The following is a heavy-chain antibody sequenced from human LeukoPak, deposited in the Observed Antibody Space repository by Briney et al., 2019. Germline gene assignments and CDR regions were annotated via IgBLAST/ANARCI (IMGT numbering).Heavy chain of an antibody. CDR3: ARGIAAAFDY. CDR2: IYTSGST. CDR1: GGSISSGSYY. D-gene: IGHD6-13*01. V-gene: IGHV4-61*02. Sequence: SQTLSLTCTVSGGSISSGSYYWSWIRQPAGKGLEWIGRIYTSGSTNYNPSLKSRVTISVDTSKNQFSLKLSSVTAADTAVSYCARGIAAAFDYWGQGTLVTVSS. J-gene: IGHJ4*02.